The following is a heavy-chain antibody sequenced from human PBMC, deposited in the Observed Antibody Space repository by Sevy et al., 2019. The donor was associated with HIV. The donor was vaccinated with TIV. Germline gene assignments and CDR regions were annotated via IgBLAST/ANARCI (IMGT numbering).Heavy chain of an antibody. D-gene: IGHD1-26*01. CDR3: AKDNSGASSSWSFDY. CDR1: GFTFSNYG. Sequence: GGSLRLSCEASGFTFSNYGMHWVRQAPGKGLEWVAIISHDGSNKYYADSVKGRFTISRDNSKHSLYLQMNSLRPEDKGVYYCAKDNSGASSSWSFDYWGQGTLVTVSS. V-gene: IGHV3-30*18. CDR2: ISHDGSNK. J-gene: IGHJ4*02.